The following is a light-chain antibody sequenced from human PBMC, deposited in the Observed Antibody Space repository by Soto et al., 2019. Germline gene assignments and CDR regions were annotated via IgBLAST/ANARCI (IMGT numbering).Light chain of an antibody. CDR3: SSYAGTNNLV. V-gene: IGLV2-8*01. J-gene: IGLJ2*01. CDR2: EVS. Sequence: QSALTQPPSASGSPGQSVTISCTGTSSDVGGYNYVSWYQQHPGKAPKLMIYEVSKRPSGVPDRFSGSKSGNTASLTVSGLQGEDEADYYCSSYAGTNNLVFGGGTKRTVL. CDR1: SSDVGGYNY.